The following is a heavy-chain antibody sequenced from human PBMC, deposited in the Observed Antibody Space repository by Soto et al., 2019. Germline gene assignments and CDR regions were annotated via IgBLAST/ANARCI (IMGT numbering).Heavy chain of an antibody. Sequence: PEGSLRPSCPVSGFNLGNYALSWVRQAPGKGPEWVGFIRSEAYGGTTDYAASVKGRFIISRDDSKSIAYLEINSLQTDDTAVYYCTRYYYESSGYYVYWGQGTLVTFSS. CDR1: GFNLGNYA. CDR2: IRSEAYGGTT. D-gene: IGHD3-22*01. CDR3: TRYYYESSGYYVY. J-gene: IGHJ4*02. V-gene: IGHV3-49*04.